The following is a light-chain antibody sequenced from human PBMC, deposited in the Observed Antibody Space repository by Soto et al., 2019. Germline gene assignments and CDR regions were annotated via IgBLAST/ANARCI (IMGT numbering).Light chain of an antibody. CDR2: TND. CDR3: QAWDTSSDVV. CDR1: TSNIGSNS. V-gene: IGLV1-47*02. J-gene: IGLJ2*01. Sequence: QSVLTQPPSASGTPGQRVTISCSGGTSNIGSNSVYWYQQLPGRAPKLLIYTNDERPSGVPDRFSGSKSGTSGSLAISGLRPEDEADYYCQAWDTSSDVVFGGGTKLPVL.